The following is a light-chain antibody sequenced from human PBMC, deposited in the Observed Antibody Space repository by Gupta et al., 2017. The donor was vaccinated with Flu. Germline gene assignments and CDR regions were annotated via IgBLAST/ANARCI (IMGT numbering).Light chain of an antibody. J-gene: IGLJ3*02. V-gene: IGLV6-57*01. Sequence: NFMLPQPHPVSESPRKTVTISCTRRSGSIASIYVQWYQQRTGSTPTTVIYDDYQRPSWVPDLFSGSIDISSNASTLTISGLKTEDDAGYFCQSYDSSNVVFGGGTKLTVL. CDR1: SGSIASIY. CDR2: DDY. CDR3: QSYDSSNVV.